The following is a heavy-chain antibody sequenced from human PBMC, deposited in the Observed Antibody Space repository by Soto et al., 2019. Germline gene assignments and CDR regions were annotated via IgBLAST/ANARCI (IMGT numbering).Heavy chain of an antibody. CDR3: ARDYITSDYEGYDFWSGYYFDGMDV. Sequence: GGSLRLSCAASGFTFSSYAMHWVRQAPGKGLEWVAVISYDGSNKYYADSVKGRFTISRDNSKNTLYLQMNSLRAEDTAVCYCARDYITSDYEGYDFWSGYYFDGMDVWGQGTTVTVSS. V-gene: IGHV3-30-3*01. J-gene: IGHJ6*02. CDR2: ISYDGSNK. CDR1: GFTFSSYA. D-gene: IGHD3-3*01.